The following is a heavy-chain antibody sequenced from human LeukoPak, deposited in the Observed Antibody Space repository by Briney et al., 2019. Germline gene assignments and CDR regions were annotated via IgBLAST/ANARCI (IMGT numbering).Heavy chain of an antibody. CDR2: ISSTSNYI. V-gene: IGHV3-21*01. J-gene: IGHJ4*02. CDR3: ARALGSPLDY. CDR1: GFTFSSYS. D-gene: IGHD1-26*01. Sequence: GGSLRLSCAASGFTFSSYSLNWVRQAPGKGLEWVSSISSTSNYIFYADSVKGRFTVSRDNAKNSLYLQMNSLRAEDTAVYYCARALGSPLDYWGQGTLVIVSS.